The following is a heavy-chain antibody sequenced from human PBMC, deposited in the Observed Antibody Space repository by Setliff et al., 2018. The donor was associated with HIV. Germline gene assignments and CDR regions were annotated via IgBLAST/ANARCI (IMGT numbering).Heavy chain of an antibody. Sequence: SETLSLTCVVYGGSFSDYYWTWIRQPPVKGLEWIGRINYSGSTDYNSSLGSRVTISVDTSKNQFSLKLSSVTAADTAVYYCARGPGHDSSGYYYDYYYMDVWGKGTTVTVSS. D-gene: IGHD3-22*01. CDR2: INYSGST. J-gene: IGHJ6*03. CDR1: GGSFSDYY. CDR3: ARGPGHDSSGYYYDYYYMDV. V-gene: IGHV4-34*01.